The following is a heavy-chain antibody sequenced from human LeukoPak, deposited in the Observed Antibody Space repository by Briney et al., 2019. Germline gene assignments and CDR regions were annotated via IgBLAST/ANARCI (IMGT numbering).Heavy chain of an antibody. V-gene: IGHV3-11*01. CDR3: AKDPSFWSGYAYTFDY. J-gene: IGHJ4*02. Sequence: GGSLRLSCAASGIILSDNFMSWIRQAPGKGLEWVAYISSTGNTILYADSVKGRFTISRDNSKNTLYLQMNSLRAEDTAVYYCAKDPSFWSGYAYTFDYWGQGTLVTVSS. CDR2: ISSTGNTI. CDR1: GIILSDNF. D-gene: IGHD3-3*01.